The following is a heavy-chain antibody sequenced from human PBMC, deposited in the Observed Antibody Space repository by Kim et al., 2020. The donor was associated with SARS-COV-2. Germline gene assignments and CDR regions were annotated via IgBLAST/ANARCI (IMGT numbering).Heavy chain of an antibody. Sequence: STFYPDSVKGRFPISRDHSKNTLFLQRNSLRAEDTALYYCARESSRRADYWGQGTLVTVSS. J-gene: IGHJ4*02. V-gene: IGHV3-23*01. CDR3: ARESSRRADY. CDR2: ST. D-gene: IGHD2-2*01.